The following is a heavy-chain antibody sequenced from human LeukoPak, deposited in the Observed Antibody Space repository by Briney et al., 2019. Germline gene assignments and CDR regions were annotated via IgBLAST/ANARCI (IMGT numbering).Heavy chain of an antibody. CDR2: IYSTGDT. J-gene: IGHJ4*03. D-gene: IGHD3-22*01. Sequence: SETLSFTCSGSGASINNYYWSWVRQPPLKGLEWLGYIYSTGDTSYNPSLESRVSISMDTSKNHFSLEITSVTAADTAVYYCARGSRVYDRSGFHPWHDYWGHGALVTVSS. CDR3: ARGSRVYDRSGFHPWHDY. CDR1: GASINNYY. V-gene: IGHV4-59*01.